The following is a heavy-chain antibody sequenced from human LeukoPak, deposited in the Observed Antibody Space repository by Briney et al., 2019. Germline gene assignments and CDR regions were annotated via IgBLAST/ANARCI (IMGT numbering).Heavy chain of an antibody. Sequence: SETLPLTCTVSGGSISSGGYYWSWIRQHPGKGLEWIGYIYYSGSTYYNPSLKSRVTISVDTSKNQFSLKLSSVTAADTAVYYCARDPSRRFGAWGQGTLVTVSS. V-gene: IGHV4-31*03. D-gene: IGHD3-3*01. CDR3: ARDPSRRFGA. CDR1: GGSISSGGYY. CDR2: IYYSGST. J-gene: IGHJ5*02.